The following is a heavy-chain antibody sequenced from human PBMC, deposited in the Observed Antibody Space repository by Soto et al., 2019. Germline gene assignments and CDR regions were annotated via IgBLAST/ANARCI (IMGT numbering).Heavy chain of an antibody. CDR1: GGSISSGGYY. V-gene: IGHV4-31*03. J-gene: IGHJ5*02. Sequence: QVQLQESGPGLVKPSQTLSPTCTVSGGSISSGGYYWSWIRQHPGKGLEWIGYIYYSGSTYYNPSLKSRVTISVDTSKNQLSLKLSSVTAAYTAVYYCATYDISDYYSGSPIGWFDPWGQGTLVTVSS. D-gene: IGHD3-22*01. CDR2: IYYSGST. CDR3: ATYDISDYYSGSPIGWFDP.